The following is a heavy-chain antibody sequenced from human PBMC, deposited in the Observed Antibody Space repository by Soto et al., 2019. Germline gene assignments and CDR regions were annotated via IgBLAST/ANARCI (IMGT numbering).Heavy chain of an antibody. D-gene: IGHD2-21*01. J-gene: IGHJ5*02. CDR2: ISISSRTI. Sequence: EMQLVESGGGLVQPGGSLRLSCAASGFTFRSYSMNWVRQPPGKGLEWVSYISISSRTIYYADSVKGRFPISRDDAKNSLYLQKNGMRDEDTSVFYWARDNGIAGSFDPWGQGTLVTLSP. V-gene: IGHV3-48*02. CDR1: GFTFRSYS. CDR3: ARDNGIAGSFDP.